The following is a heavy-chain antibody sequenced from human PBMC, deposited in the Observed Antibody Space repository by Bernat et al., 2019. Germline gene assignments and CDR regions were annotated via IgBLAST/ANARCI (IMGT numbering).Heavy chain of an antibody. CDR3: ARDIAAAGPAGDI. J-gene: IGHJ3*02. V-gene: IGHV3-72*01. D-gene: IGHD6-13*01. CDR1: GFTFSDHY. Sequence: EVQLVESGGGLVQPGGSLRLSCAASGFTFSDHYMDWVRQAPGKGLEWVGRTRNKANSYTTEYAASVKGRFTISRDDSKNSLYLQMNSLKTEDTAVYYCARDIAAAGPAGDIWGQGTMVTVSS. CDR2: TRNKANSYTT.